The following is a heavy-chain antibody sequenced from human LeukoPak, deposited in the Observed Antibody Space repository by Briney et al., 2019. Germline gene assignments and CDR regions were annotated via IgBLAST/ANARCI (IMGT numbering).Heavy chain of an antibody. CDR3: ARDRNNRDTTGYLGYGLDV. Sequence: GGSLRLSCAASGFTFSTYSMNWVRQAPGKGLKWVSSISSSSGYKYYADSVKGRFTISRDNPRNSLYLQMNSLRADDTAVYYCARDRNNRDTTGYLGYGLDVWGQGTTVTVSS. J-gene: IGHJ6*02. D-gene: IGHD3-22*01. CDR2: ISSSSGYK. CDR1: GFTFSTYS. V-gene: IGHV3-21*01.